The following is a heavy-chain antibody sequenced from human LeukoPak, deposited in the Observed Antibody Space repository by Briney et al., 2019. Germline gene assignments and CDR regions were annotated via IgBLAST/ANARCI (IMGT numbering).Heavy chain of an antibody. V-gene: IGHV1-18*01. Sequence: EASVKVSCKASGYTFTKYGVSWVRQAPGQGLEWMGWISAYNGDIKYAQRGKGRVTMTTDTSTSTVYMELRSLRSDDTAVYCCARESGSDAFDIWGQGTMVTVSS. CDR1: GYTFTKYG. CDR3: ARESGSDAFDI. CDR2: ISAYNGDI. J-gene: IGHJ3*02.